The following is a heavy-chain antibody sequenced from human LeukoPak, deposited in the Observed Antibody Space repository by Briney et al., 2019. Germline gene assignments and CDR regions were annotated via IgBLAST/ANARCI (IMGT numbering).Heavy chain of an antibody. J-gene: IGHJ6*02. Sequence: GGSLRLSCAASGFTFSSYNMHWVRQVTGKGLEWVSAVGTVGDTYYPGSVKGRFTVSRENARNSLFLQMNSLRAGDTAVYYCARVRTGSVGYYSMDVWGQGTTVTVSS. CDR3: ARVRTGSVGYYSMDV. CDR2: VGTVGDT. D-gene: IGHD1-26*01. CDR1: GFTFSSYN. V-gene: IGHV3-13*01.